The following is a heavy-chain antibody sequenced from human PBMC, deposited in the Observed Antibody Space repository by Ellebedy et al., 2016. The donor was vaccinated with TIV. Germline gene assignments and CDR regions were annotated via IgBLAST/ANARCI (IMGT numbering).Heavy chain of an antibody. CDR3: VRDLSTADYRDY. V-gene: IGHV1-46*01. D-gene: IGHD4-11*01. CDR1: GYTLTDDY. J-gene: IGHJ4*02. CDR2: INPIGGST. Sequence: ASVKVSCKASGYTLTDDYVHWVRQAPGQGLEWMGVINPIGGSTTYAQKFQGRVAMTRDTSTSTVYMELSSLRSEDTAVYYCVRDLSTADYRDYWGQGTLVTVSS.